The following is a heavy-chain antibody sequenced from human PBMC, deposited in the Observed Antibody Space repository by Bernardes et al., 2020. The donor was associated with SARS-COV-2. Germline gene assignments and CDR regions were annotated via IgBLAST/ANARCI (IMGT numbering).Heavy chain of an antibody. CDR1: GFTFSLYT. D-gene: IGHD6-6*01. CDR2: ITSDGSST. CDR3: IRGTSGSSSWY. J-gene: IGHJ4*02. Sequence: GGSLRRSCAASGFTFSLYTMNWVRQAPGKGLVWVSRITSDGSSTNYADSVKGRFTISRDNAKNTLYLQMDSLRAEDTAVYYCIRGTSGSSSWYWGQGTLVTVSS. V-gene: IGHV3-74*01.